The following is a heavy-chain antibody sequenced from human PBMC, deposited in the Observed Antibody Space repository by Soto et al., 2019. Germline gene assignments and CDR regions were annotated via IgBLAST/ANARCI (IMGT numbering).Heavy chain of an antibody. CDR3: ARARATIAAAASFDC. CDR2: IYHSGST. V-gene: IGHV4-30-2*01. Sequence: SETLSLTCAVSGGSISSGGYSWSWIWQPPGKGLEWIGYIYHSGSTYYNPSLKSRVTISVDRSKNQFSLKLTSVTAADTAVYYCARARATIAAAASFDCWGQGTLVTVSS. CDR1: GGSISSGGYS. D-gene: IGHD6-13*01. J-gene: IGHJ4*02.